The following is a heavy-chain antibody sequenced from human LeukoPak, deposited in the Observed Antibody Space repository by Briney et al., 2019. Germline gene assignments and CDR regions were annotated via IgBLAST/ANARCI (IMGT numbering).Heavy chain of an antibody. J-gene: IGHJ4*02. CDR1: GFTFSNFW. D-gene: IGHD1-1*01. CDR2: IHPEGNEK. Sequence: PGGSLRLSCATSGFTFSNFWMSWVRQAPGRGLEWVANIHPEGNEKYHVESVKGRFTISRDNARNLLFLQMNGLRVEDTAVYYCARGDDFSGDHWGQGTLVTASS. V-gene: IGHV3-7*04. CDR3: ARGDDFSGDH.